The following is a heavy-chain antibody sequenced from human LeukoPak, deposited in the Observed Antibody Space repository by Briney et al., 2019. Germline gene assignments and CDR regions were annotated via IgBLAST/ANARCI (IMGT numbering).Heavy chain of an antibody. CDR3: AKGHTYGMI. Sequence: KPGGSLRLSCAASGFIFSDYYMSWMRQTPGKGLEWVAYISSSGTTMDYAKSVKGRFTISRDNAKDSLYLQMNSLGAEDTAVYYCAKGHTYGMIWGQGTLVSVSS. D-gene: IGHD2-8*01. CDR2: ISSSGTTM. CDR1: GFIFSDYY. V-gene: IGHV3-11*01. J-gene: IGHJ4*02.